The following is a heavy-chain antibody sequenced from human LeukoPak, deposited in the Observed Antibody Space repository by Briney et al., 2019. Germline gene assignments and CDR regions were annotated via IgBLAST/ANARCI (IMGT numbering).Heavy chain of an antibody. J-gene: IGHJ4*02. CDR1: GGSISSYY. CDR2: IYNSGST. V-gene: IGHV4-59*01. CDR3: TRDRRDGYNYVDV. Sequence: SETLSLTCTVSGGSISSYYWSWIRQPPGKGLEWIGYIYNSGSTNYNPSLESRVTISVDTSKNQFSLKLKSVTPADTAIYYCTRDRRDGYNYVDVWGQGTLVTVSS. D-gene: IGHD5-24*01.